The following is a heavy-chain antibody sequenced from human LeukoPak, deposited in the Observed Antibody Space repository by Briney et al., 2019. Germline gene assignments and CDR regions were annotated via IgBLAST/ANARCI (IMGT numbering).Heavy chain of an antibody. Sequence: KPSETLSLTCTVSGGSVSSTTYYWSWIRQPPGKGLEWIVSINYSGSTYYNPSLKSRVTISVDTSENQFSLKLSSVTAADTAVYYCARYVVYGSGKYYFDYWGQGTLVTVSS. CDR1: GGSVSSTTYY. J-gene: IGHJ4*02. CDR3: ARYVVYGSGKYYFDY. V-gene: IGHV4-39*01. D-gene: IGHD3-10*01. CDR2: INYSGST.